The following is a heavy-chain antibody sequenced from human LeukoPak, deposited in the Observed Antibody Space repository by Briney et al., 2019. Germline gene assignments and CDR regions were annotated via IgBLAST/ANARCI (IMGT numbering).Heavy chain of an antibody. D-gene: IGHD3-22*01. V-gene: IGHV4-39*07. CDR3: AREGSGYYYFDY. CDR2: IYYSGST. J-gene: IGHJ4*02. CDR1: GGSISSSSYY. Sequence: SETQSLTCTVSGGSISSSSYYWGWIRQPPGKGLEWIGSIYYSGSTYYNPSLKSRVTISVDTSKNQFSLKLSSVTAADTAVYYCAREGSGYYYFDYWGQGTLVTVSS.